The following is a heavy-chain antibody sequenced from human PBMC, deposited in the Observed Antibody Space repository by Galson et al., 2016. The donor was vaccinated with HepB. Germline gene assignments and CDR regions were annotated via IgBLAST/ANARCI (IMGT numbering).Heavy chain of an antibody. CDR2: ISSSSKSV. V-gene: IGHV3-48*04. D-gene: IGHD3-22*01. Sequence: SLRLSCAASGFTFSTYTMNWVRQAPGKGLEWVSYISSSSKSVHYADSVKGRFTISRDNAKNSLYLQMDSLRAEDTALYYCAKAWHYDTGGAYYRYYFDYWGQGTLVIVSS. CDR1: GFTFSTYT. CDR3: AKAWHYDTGGAYYRYYFDY. J-gene: IGHJ4*02.